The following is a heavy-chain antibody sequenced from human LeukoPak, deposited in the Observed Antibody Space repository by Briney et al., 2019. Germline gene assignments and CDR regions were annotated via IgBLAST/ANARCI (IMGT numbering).Heavy chain of an antibody. V-gene: IGHV1-46*01. CDR1: GYTFTSYD. CDR3: ARDWTTALPFDP. CDR2: INPSGGST. Sequence: ASVKVSCKASGYTFTSYDINWVRQATGQGLEWMGIINPSGGSTSYAQKFQGRVTMTRDTSTSTVYMELSSLRSDDTAVYYCARDWTTALPFDPWGQGTLVTVSS. D-gene: IGHD4-11*01. J-gene: IGHJ5*02.